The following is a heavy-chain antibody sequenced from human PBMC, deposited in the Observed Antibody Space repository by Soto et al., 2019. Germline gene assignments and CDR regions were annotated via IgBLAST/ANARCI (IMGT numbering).Heavy chain of an antibody. V-gene: IGHV1-3*01. J-gene: IGHJ6*02. Sequence: GASVKVSCKASGYTFTSYAMHWVRQAPGQRLEWMGWINAGNGNTKYSQKFQGRVTITRDTSASTAYMELSSLRSEDTAVYYCASEYCGGHSYSAARYGMDVWGQGTTVTVSS. CDR2: INAGNGNT. D-gene: IGHD2-21*02. CDR3: ASEYCGGHSYSAARYGMDV. CDR1: GYTFTSYA.